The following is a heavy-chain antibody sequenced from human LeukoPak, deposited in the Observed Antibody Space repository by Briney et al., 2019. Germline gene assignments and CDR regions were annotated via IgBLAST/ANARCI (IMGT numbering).Heavy chain of an antibody. D-gene: IGHD7-27*01. CDR1: GGTFSSYA. Sequence: ASVKVSCKASGGTFSSYAISWVRQAPGQGLEWMGGIIPIFGTANYAQKFQGRVTMTEDTSTDTAYMELSSLRSDDTAVYYCAKAPFTNWSGWFDPWGQGTLVTVSS. CDR3: AKAPFTNWSGWFDP. CDR2: IIPIFGTA. V-gene: IGHV1-69*06. J-gene: IGHJ5*02.